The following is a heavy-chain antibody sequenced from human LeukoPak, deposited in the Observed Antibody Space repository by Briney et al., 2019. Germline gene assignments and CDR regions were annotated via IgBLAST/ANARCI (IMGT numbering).Heavy chain of an antibody. CDR1: GDSISSGNY. J-gene: IGHJ5*02. CDR2: IFHTGST. CDR3: ARDQGARVTIFGVVIPTWFDP. V-gene: IGHV4-38-2*02. D-gene: IGHD3-3*01. Sequence: PSETLSLTCTVSGDSISSGNYWGWIRQPPGKGLEWIGSIFHTGSTYFNLSLKSRVTISVDTSKNQFSLKLSSVTAADTAVYYCARDQGARVTIFGVVIPTWFDPWGQGTLVTVSS.